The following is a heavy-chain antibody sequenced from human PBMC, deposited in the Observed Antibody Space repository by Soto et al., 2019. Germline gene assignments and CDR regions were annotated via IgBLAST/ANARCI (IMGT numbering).Heavy chain of an antibody. V-gene: IGHV4-39*01. CDR3: AGLLGHCSNNNCFFRYFDP. Sequence: SETLSLTCAVSGGSITNSNYYWGWVRQPPGKGLEWIGTISYTGNTFYSLSLRSRVTISLDTSRNQFSLRLSSVAAADSAVYYCAGLLGHCSNNNCFFRYFDPWGPGTLGTVSS. D-gene: IGHD2-8*01. CDR2: ISYTGNT. J-gene: IGHJ5*02. CDR1: GGSITNSNYY.